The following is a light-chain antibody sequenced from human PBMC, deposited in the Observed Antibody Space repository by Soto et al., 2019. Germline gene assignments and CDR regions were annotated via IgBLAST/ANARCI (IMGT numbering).Light chain of an antibody. CDR2: EVS. Sequence: QSALTQPPSASGSPGQSVTISCTGTSSDVGDYKFVSWYQQHPGKAPKLLIYEVSRRPSGVPDRFSGSKSGNTASLTVSGLQAEDEADDYCSSYAGNNNVVFGGGTKVTVL. CDR3: SSYAGNNNVV. CDR1: SSDVGDYKF. J-gene: IGLJ2*01. V-gene: IGLV2-8*01.